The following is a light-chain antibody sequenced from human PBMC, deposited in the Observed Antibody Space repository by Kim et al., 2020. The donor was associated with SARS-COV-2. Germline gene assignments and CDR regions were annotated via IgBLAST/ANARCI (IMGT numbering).Light chain of an antibody. CDR3: QHYSRFPYT. CDR2: LAS. CDR1: EAIETW. Sequence: DIQMSQSPSTLSASVGDRVTITCRASEAIETWLAWYRQKPGKVPSLLIYLASTLENGVPSRFSGSGSGTEFTLTINGLQPDDFATYYCQHYSRFPYTFGQGTKLEI. V-gene: IGKV1-5*03. J-gene: IGKJ2*01.